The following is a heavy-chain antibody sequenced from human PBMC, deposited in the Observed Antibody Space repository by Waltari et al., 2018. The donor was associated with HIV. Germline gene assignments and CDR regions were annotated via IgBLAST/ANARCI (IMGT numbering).Heavy chain of an antibody. D-gene: IGHD3-3*01. CDR1: GFSIINGYY. J-gene: IGHJ4*02. Sequence: QVHLQESGPGLVKPSETLSLTCAVSGFSIINGYYWGWIRQPPGKGLEWIASIYHGGNTYHNPARQRRVTVSVDTSKNQFSLKLSSVTAADTAVYYCAREGVYSNFWTGDRHWGQGSLVTVSS. CDR2: IYHGGNT. CDR3: AREGVYSNFWTGDRH. V-gene: IGHV4-38-2*02.